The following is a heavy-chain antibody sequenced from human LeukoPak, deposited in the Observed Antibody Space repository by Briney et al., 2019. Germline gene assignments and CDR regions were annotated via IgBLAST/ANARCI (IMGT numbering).Heavy chain of an antibody. Sequence: SETLSLTCTVSGCSISSYYWSWIRQPPGKGLEWIGYIYYSGSTNYNPSLKSRVTISVDTYKNQFSLKLSSVTAADTAVYYCARRAYCGGDCAWFDPWGQGTLVTVSS. D-gene: IGHD2-21*02. CDR3: ARRAYCGGDCAWFDP. V-gene: IGHV4-59*08. CDR2: IYYSGST. CDR1: GCSISSYY. J-gene: IGHJ5*02.